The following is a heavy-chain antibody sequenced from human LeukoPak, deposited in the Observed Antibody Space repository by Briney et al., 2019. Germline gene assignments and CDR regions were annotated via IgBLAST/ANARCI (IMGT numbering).Heavy chain of an antibody. V-gene: IGHV1-46*01. CDR2: INLIGGTT. CDR3: ARDTSGYEPPDY. Sequence: ASVKVSCKASGYTFSSSYMHWVRQAPGQGLEWMGIINLIGGTTSYAQKFQGRVTMTRDMPTSTVYMELSSLMSEDTAVYYCARDTSGYEPPDYWGQGTLVTVSS. D-gene: IGHD5-12*01. CDR1: GYTFSSSY. J-gene: IGHJ4*02.